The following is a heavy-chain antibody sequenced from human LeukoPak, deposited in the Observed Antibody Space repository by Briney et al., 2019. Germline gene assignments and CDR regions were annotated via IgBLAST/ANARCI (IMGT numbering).Heavy chain of an antibody. CDR1: GGSFRGCH. CDR3: VRGVGGEYFYFDR. J-gene: IGHJ4*02. Sequence: SETLSLPCAVYGGSFRGCHGRWIRRPPGKGLEWVSYIYHSGAAYQNPSLKRRLALSVDTSNNHFSPRQRSVTAAYTGVYYCVRGVGGEYFYFDRWGQGALVTVSA. CDR2: IYHSGAA. V-gene: IGHV4-34*10. D-gene: IGHD1-26*01.